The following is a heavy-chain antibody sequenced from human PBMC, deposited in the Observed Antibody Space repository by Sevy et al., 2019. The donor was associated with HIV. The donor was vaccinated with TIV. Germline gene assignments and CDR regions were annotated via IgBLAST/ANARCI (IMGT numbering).Heavy chain of an antibody. CDR3: ARRYAYGDFDY. CDR1: GFSFSSFW. Sequence: GGSLRLCCAASGFSFSSFWMSWVRQAPGKGLEWVASIRQDGSEKYYVDSVKGRFTISRDNARNSLYLQMNSLRAEDTAVYSCARRYAYGDFDYWGQGTLVTVSS. CDR2: IRQDGSEK. J-gene: IGHJ4*02. V-gene: IGHV3-7*01. D-gene: IGHD5-18*01.